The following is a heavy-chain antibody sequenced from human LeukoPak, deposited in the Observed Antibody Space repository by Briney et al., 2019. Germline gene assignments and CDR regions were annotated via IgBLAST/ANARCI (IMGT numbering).Heavy chain of an antibody. Sequence: ASVKVSCKATGYTFTTYGISWVRQAPGQGLEWMGWISPYNGNTNYAQKLQGRVTMTTDTSTSTAYMELRSLRSDDTAVYYCARDRAVVVAATDYWGQGTLVTVSS. CDR1: GYTFTTYG. D-gene: IGHD2-15*01. V-gene: IGHV1-18*01. CDR3: ARDRAVVVAATDY. J-gene: IGHJ4*02. CDR2: ISPYNGNT.